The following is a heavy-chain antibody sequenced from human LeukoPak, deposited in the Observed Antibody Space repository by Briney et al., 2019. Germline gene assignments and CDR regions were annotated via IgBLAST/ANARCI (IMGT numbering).Heavy chain of an antibody. CDR3: ARASHDYGDYSHFDY. Sequence: PSETLSLTCAVSGGSISSRNWWSWVRQPPGKGLEWNGENNHSGSTNYNPSLKTRVTISVDKSKNQFSLKLSSVTAADTAVYYCARASHDYGDYSHFDYWGQGTLVTVSS. V-gene: IGHV4-4*02. CDR1: GGSISSRNW. CDR2: NNHSGST. D-gene: IGHD4-17*01. J-gene: IGHJ4*02.